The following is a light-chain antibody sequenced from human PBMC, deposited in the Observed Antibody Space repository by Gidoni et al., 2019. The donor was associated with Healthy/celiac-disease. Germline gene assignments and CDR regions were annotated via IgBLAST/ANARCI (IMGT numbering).Light chain of an antibody. CDR3: SSYTSSSTPWV. CDR2: DVS. CDR1: SSDVGGYNY. V-gene: IGLV2-14*03. Sequence: QSALTQPASGSGSHGQSITISCTGTSSDVGGYNYVSWYQQHPGKAPKLMIYDVSNRPSAVSTRFSGSKSGNTASLTISGLQAEDEADYYCSSYTSSSTPWVFGGGTKLTVL. J-gene: IGLJ3*02.